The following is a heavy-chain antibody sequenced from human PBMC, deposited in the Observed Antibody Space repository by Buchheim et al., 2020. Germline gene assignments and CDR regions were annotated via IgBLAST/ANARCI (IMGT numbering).Heavy chain of an antibody. CDR3: ARDLETGYSSGWYGIDY. J-gene: IGHJ4*02. D-gene: IGHD6-19*01. Sequence: QVQLQESGPGLVKPSETLSLTCTVSGGSVSSGSYYWSWIRQPPGKGLEWIGYIYYSGSTNYNPSLRSRVTISVDTSKNQLSLKLSSVTAADTAVYYCARDLETGYSSGWYGIDYWGQGTL. CDR2: IYYSGST. V-gene: IGHV4-61*01. CDR1: GGSVSSGSYY.